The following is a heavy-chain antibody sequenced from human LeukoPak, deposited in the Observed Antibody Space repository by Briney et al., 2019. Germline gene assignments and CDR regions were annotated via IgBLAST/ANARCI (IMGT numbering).Heavy chain of an antibody. CDR1: GFTFSSYS. CDR3: AREMATSKEDAFDI. D-gene: IGHD5-24*01. CDR2: ISSSSSYI. Sequence: KPGGSLRLSCAASGFTFSSYSMNWVRQAPGKGREWVSSISSSSSYIYYADSVKGRFTISRDNAKNSLYLQMNSLRAEDTAVYYCAREMATSKEDAFDIWGQGTMVTVSS. J-gene: IGHJ3*02. V-gene: IGHV3-21*01.